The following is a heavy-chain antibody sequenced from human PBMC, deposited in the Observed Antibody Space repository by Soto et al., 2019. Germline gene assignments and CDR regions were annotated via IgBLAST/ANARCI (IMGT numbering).Heavy chain of an antibody. CDR1: RGALSGYS. Sequence: PSETLSLTCAVYRGALSGYSGNWIRQPPGKGLEWIGEINYSEDTNPTYNPSLKSRVTISADRTNNQLFLRLTSVTAADTAIYYCASDHDYVWGSHRSWLGLWGQGTPVTVSS. CDR3: ASDHDYVWGSHRSWLGL. CDR2: INYSEDT. V-gene: IGHV4-34*01. J-gene: IGHJ5*02. D-gene: IGHD3-16*01.